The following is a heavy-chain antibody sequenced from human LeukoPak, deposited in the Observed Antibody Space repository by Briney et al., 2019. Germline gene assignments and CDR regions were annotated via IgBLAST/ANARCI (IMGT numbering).Heavy chain of an antibody. CDR2: IYYSGST. J-gene: IGHJ4*02. Sequence: PSETLSLTCTVSGGSISSGDYYWSWIRQPPGKGLEWIGYIYYSGSTYYNPSLKSRVTISVDTSKNQFSLKLSSVTAADTAVYYCARVRAVADRGFDYWGQGTLVTVSS. CDR1: GGSISSGDYY. V-gene: IGHV4-30-4*08. D-gene: IGHD6-19*01. CDR3: ARVRAVADRGFDY.